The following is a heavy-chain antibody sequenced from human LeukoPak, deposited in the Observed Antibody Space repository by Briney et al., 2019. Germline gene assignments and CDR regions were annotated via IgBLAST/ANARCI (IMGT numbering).Heavy chain of an antibody. CDR2: ISSSGSTT. CDR1: GFTFSSYE. Sequence: PGGSLRLSCVASGFTFSSYEMNWVRQAPGKGLEWVSYISSSGSTTYSADSVKGRFTISRDNAKNSLYLQMNSLRAEDTAVYYCARATYDTNFYGSGPRWMDVWGKGTTVTISS. CDR3: ARATYDTNFYGSGPRWMDV. D-gene: IGHD3-10*01. J-gene: IGHJ6*04. V-gene: IGHV3-48*03.